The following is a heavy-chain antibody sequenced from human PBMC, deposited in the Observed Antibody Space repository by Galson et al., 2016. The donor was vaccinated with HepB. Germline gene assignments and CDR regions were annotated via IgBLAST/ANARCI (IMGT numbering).Heavy chain of an antibody. Sequence: TLSLTCSVSGASISSGNYYWSWIRRHPGKGLEWIGYIYYSGCTYYNPSLKSRVSISIDTSKNQFSLKLNSVTAADTAVYYCARTQYCSGGNCYSKYYSYQYMDVWGKGTTVTVSS. CDR3: ARTQYCSGGNCYSKYYSYQYMDV. CDR1: GASISSGNYY. D-gene: IGHD2-15*01. V-gene: IGHV4-31*03. J-gene: IGHJ6*03. CDR2: IYYSGCT.